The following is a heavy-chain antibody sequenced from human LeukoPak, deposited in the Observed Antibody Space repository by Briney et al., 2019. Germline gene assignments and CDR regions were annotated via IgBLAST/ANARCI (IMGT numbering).Heavy chain of an antibody. CDR1: GFTFSNYA. D-gene: IGHD1-26*01. CDR3: ARDLRIVSGSYLDY. V-gene: IGHV3-23*01. J-gene: IGHJ4*02. CDR2: ISGSGGST. Sequence: LPGGSLRLSCAASGFTFSNYAMTWVRQAPGKGLEWVSAISGSGGSTYYADSVKGPFTISRDNSKNTLYLQMNSLRAEDTAIYYCARDLRIVSGSYLDYWGQGTLVTVSS.